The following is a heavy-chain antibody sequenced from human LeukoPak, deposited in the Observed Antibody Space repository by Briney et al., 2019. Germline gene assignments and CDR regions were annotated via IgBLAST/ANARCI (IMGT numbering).Heavy chain of an antibody. CDR2: INPNSGGT. J-gene: IGHJ4*02. V-gene: IGHV1-2*02. Sequence: GASVKVSCKASGYTFITYYMHWVRQAPGQGLEWMGWINPNSGGTNYAQKFQGRVTMTRDTAISTAYMELSGLTSDDTAVYYCARDLGDGGVYWGQGTLVTVSS. CDR1: GYTFITYY. CDR3: ARDLGDGGVY.